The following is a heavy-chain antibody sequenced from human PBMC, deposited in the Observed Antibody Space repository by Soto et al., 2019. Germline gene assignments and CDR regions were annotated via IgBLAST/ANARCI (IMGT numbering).Heavy chain of an antibody. CDR3: ARMKVDSYQFYYAMDV. CDR2: IFSDNER. CDR1: GFSLTTGKMG. Sequence: SGPTLVNPPETLTLTCTVSGFSLTTGKMGVSWIRQPPGKALEWLAHIFSDNERSYSTSLQGRLTIPKDTSGSQVVLSMTNVDPVDTATYYCARMKVDSYQFYYAMDVWGQGTTVTVSS. J-gene: IGHJ6*02. V-gene: IGHV2-26*01. D-gene: IGHD3-9*01.